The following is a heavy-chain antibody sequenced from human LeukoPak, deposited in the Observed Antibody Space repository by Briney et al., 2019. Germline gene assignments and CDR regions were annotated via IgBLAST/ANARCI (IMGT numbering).Heavy chain of an antibody. Sequence: SVKVSYKASGGTFSSYAISWVRQAPGQGLEWMERIIPIFGTANYAQKFQGRVTITTDESTSTAYMELSSLRSEDTAVYYCARIPFGETYEYYFDYWGQGTLVTVSS. CDR2: IIPIFGTA. CDR1: GGTFSSYA. V-gene: IGHV1-69*05. D-gene: IGHD3-10*01. J-gene: IGHJ4*02. CDR3: ARIPFGETYEYYFDY.